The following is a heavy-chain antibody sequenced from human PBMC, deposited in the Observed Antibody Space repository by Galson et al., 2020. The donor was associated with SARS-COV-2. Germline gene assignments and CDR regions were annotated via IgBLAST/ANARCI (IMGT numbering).Heavy chain of an antibody. Sequence: ASVKVSCKASGYSFTGYYIHWVRQAPGQGLEWMGWINPDTGGTKYAQSFQGRVTMTRDTSISTAYLELSSLRSDDTAVYHCAKNYDFWSGYHTDYYYAMDVWGQGTTVNVFS. V-gene: IGHV1-2*02. CDR3: AKNYDFWSGYHTDYYYAMDV. CDR1: GYSFTGYY. CDR2: INPDTGGT. J-gene: IGHJ6*02. D-gene: IGHD3-3*01.